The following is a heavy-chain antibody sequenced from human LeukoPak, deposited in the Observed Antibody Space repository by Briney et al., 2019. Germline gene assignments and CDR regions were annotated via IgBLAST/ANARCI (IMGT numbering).Heavy chain of an antibody. D-gene: IGHD4-17*01. CDR1: GVSFDDYY. CDR3: TRMTTGHDY. J-gene: IGHJ4*02. Sequence: SETLSLTCAVSGVSFDDYYWSWVRQPPGKGLEWIGEVNYIGYTNDSPSLTSRVTLSMDTSRKQFSLNLRSVTVADAGIYYCTRMTTGHDYWGQGTLVTVSS. V-gene: IGHV4-34*01. CDR2: VNYIGYT.